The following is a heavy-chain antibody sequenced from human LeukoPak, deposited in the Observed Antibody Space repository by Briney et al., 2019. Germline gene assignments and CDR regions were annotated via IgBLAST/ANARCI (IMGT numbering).Heavy chain of an antibody. J-gene: IGHJ4*02. CDR3: ATDRVYRSSGRSWGFFDY. CDR2: FDSENNKM. CDR1: GYSLSDLS. D-gene: IGHD6-19*01. Sequence: ASVKVSCKISGYSLSDLSIHWVREAPGEGLEWMGGFDSENNKMVYSQKFQGRVTMIGDTSATSLRSEDTAVYFCATDRVYRSSGRSWGFFDYWGQGTLVIVSS. V-gene: IGHV1-24*01.